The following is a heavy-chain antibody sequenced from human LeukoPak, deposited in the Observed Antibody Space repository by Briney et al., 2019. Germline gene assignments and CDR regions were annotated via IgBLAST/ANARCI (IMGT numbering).Heavy chain of an antibody. CDR2: IKQDGSEK. D-gene: IGHD3-9*01. J-gene: IGHJ4*02. Sequence: PGGSLRLSCAASGFTFSSYWMSWVRKAPGKGLEWVANIKQDGSEKYYVDSVKGRFTISRDNAKNTLYLQMNSLRAEDTAVYYCARARDILTGYTPDYWGQGTLVTVSS. CDR3: ARARDILTGYTPDY. CDR1: GFTFSSYW. V-gene: IGHV3-7*01.